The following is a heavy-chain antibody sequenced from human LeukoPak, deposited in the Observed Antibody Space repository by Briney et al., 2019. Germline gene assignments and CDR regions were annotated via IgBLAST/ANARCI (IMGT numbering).Heavy chain of an antibody. J-gene: IGHJ4*02. V-gene: IGHV4-4*07. CDR1: GGFISNFY. Sequence: PSETLSLTCTVSGGFISNFYWSWIRQPAGKGLEWIGRIYTSGSTNYNPSLKRRVTMSLDTSTNHFSLKLGSVTAADTAVYYCARDGGGLRNNFDYWGQGTLVTVSS. CDR3: ARDGGGLRNNFDY. D-gene: IGHD5/OR15-5a*01. CDR2: IYTSGST.